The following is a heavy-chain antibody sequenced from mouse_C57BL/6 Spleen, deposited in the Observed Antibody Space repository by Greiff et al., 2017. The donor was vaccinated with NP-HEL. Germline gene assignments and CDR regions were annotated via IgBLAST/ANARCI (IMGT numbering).Heavy chain of an antibody. CDR2: FHPYNDDT. J-gene: IGHJ1*03. Sequence: VQLQQSGAELVKPGASVKMSCKASGYTFTTYPIEWMKQNHGKSLEWIGNFHPYNDDTKYNEKFKGKATLTVEKSSSTVYLELSRLTSDDSAVYYCGRGFYYDYDVGYFDVWGTGTTVTVSS. D-gene: IGHD2-4*01. V-gene: IGHV1-47*01. CDR1: GYTFTTYP. CDR3: GRGFYYDYDVGYFDV.